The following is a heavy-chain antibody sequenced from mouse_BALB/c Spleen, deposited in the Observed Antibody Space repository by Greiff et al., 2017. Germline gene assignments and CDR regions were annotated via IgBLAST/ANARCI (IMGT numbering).Heavy chain of an antibody. J-gene: IGHJ4*01. Sequence: EVHLVESGGGLVQPGGSRKLSCAASGFTFSSFGMHWVRQAPEKGLEWVAYISSGSSTIYYADTVKGRFTISRDNPKNTLFLQMNSLRSEDTAMYYCARRADYRYDGYAMDYWGQGTSVTVSS. CDR3: ARRADYRYDGYAMDY. CDR1: GFTFSSFG. D-gene: IGHD2-14*01. V-gene: IGHV5-17*02. CDR2: ISSGSSTI.